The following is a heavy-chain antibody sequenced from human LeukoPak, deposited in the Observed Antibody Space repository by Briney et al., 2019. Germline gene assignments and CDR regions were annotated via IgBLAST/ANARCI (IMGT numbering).Heavy chain of an antibody. J-gene: IGHJ4*02. CDR1: GYTFTGYY. D-gene: IGHD6-13*01. V-gene: IGHV1-2*02. Sequence: ASVKVSCKASGYTFTGYYMHWVRQAPGQGLEWMGWINPNSGGTNYAQKFQGRVTMTRDTSISTAYMELSRLRSDDTAVYYCARDEIAAAGTGDFDYWGQGTLVTVSS. CDR2: INPNSGGT. CDR3: ARDEIAAAGTGDFDY.